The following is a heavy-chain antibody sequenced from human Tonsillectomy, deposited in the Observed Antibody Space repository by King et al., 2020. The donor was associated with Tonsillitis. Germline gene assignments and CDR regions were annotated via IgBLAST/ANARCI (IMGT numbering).Heavy chain of an antibody. CDR2: ISSNGGST. CDR1: GFTFSSYA. D-gene: IGHD2/OR15-2a*01. CDR3: VKASMGAISYFDL. V-gene: IGHV3-64D*06. Sequence: EQLVQSGGGLVQPGGSLRLSCSASGFTFSSYAMHWVRQAPGKGLEYVSAISSNGGSTYYADSVKGRFTISRDNSKNTLYLQMSSLRAEDTAVYYCVKASMGAISYFDLWGRGTLVTVSS. J-gene: IGHJ2*01.